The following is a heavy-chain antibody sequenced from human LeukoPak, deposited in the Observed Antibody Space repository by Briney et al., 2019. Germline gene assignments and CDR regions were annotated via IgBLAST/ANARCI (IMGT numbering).Heavy chain of an antibody. D-gene: IGHD3-22*01. V-gene: IGHV3-11*03. CDR3: AKRTLYSSGLDY. Sequence: GGSLRLSCAASGFTFSDYYMSWIRQAPGKGLEWASSISSSSSYIYYADSVKGRFTISRDNAKNSLYLQMNSLRADDTAVYYCAKRTLYSSGLDYWGQGTLVTVSS. CDR2: ISSSSSYI. J-gene: IGHJ4*02. CDR1: GFTFSDYY.